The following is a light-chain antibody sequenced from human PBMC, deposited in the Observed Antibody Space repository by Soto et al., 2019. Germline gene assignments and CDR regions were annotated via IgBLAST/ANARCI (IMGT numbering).Light chain of an antibody. CDR3: QQRTYWPIT. CDR2: DAS. J-gene: IGKJ5*01. Sequence: DIVLTQSPGTLSLSPGERATLSCRASQSVSSYLAWYQQKPGQAPRLLIYDASSRPTDIPARFSGSGSGTDFTLTISSLAPEDVAVYYCQQRTYWPITFGQGTRLENK. CDR1: QSVSSY. V-gene: IGKV3-11*01.